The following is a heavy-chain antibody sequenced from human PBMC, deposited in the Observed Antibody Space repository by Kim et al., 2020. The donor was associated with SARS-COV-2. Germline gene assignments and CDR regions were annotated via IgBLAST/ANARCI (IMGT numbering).Heavy chain of an antibody. D-gene: IGHD5-18*01. CDR1: GFTFRTYA. Sequence: GSLRLSCAASGFTFRTYAMSWVRKAPGKGLEWVSGLSGSGGSTYYADSVKGRFTLSRDNSKNTLYLQMNNLRAEDTAIYYCAKGGYSYGFSFDYWGQGT. CDR3: AKGGYSYGFSFDY. V-gene: IGHV3-23*01. J-gene: IGHJ4*02. CDR2: LSGSGGST.